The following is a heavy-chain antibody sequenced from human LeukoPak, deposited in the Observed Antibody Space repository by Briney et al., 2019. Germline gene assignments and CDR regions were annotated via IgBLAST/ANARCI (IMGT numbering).Heavy chain of an antibody. J-gene: IGHJ4*02. V-gene: IGHV4-34*01. CDR1: GGSFSGYY. D-gene: IGHD3-16*02. Sequence: PSETLSLTCAVYGGSFSGYYWSWIRQPPGKGLEWIGEINHSGSTNYNPSLKSRVTISVDTSKNQFSLKLSSVTAADTAVYYCARGQADYVWGSYRYTVVHLDYWGQGTLVTVSS. CDR2: INHSGST. CDR3: ARGQADYVWGSYRYTVVHLDY.